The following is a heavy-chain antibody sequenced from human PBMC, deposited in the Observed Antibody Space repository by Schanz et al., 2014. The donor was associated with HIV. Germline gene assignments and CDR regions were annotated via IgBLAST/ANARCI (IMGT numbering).Heavy chain of an antibody. CDR2: ISHDGGNK. J-gene: IGHJ6*02. V-gene: IGHV3-30*18. CDR1: GFTFSSYG. CDR3: AKTILRFLDWPNANGGMDV. Sequence: QVHLVESGGGVAQPGRSLRLSCTASGFTFSSYGMHWVRQAPGKGLEWVAVISHDGGNKHYGDSVKGRFTISRDNSKNTLYLQMSSLREEDTAVYYCAKTILRFLDWPNANGGMDVWGLGTTVTVSS. D-gene: IGHD3-3*01.